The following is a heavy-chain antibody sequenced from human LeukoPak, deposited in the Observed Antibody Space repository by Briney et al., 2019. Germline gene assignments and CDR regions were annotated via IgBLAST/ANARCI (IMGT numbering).Heavy chain of an antibody. CDR1: GFTFSSYW. CDR3: AKGASYYYYYYMDV. V-gene: IGHV3-9*01. Sequence: GGSLRLSCAASGFTFSSYWMSWVRQAPGKGLEWVSGISWNSGSIGYADSVKGRFTISRDNAKNSLYLQMNSLRAEDTAFYYCAKGASYYYYYYMDVWGKGTTVTISS. D-gene: IGHD1-26*01. CDR2: ISWNSGSI. J-gene: IGHJ6*03.